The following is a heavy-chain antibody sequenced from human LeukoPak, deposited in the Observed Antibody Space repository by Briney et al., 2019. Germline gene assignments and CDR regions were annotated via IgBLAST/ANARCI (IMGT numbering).Heavy chain of an antibody. CDR1: GYSISSGYY. CDR2: IYYSGST. Sequence: SETLSLTCTVSGYSISSGYYWSWIRQPPGKGLEWIGYIYYSGSTNYNPSLKSRVTISVDTSKNQFSLKLSSVTAADTAVYYCARGQYRDGYNLGYWGQGTLVTVSS. V-gene: IGHV4-61*01. CDR3: ARGQYRDGYNLGY. J-gene: IGHJ4*02. D-gene: IGHD5-24*01.